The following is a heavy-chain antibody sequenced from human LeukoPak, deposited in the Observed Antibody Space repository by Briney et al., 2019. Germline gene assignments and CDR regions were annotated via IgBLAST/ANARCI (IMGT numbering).Heavy chain of an antibody. V-gene: IGHV3-21*01. CDR3: ARDRVMDV. Sequence: GGSLRLSCAAPGFTFSSYSMNWVRRAPGKGLEWVSSISSSSSYIYYADSVKGRFTISRDNAKSCLYLQMNSLRAEDTAVYYCARDRVMDVWGQGTTVTVSS. CDR2: ISSSSSYI. CDR1: GFTFSSYS. J-gene: IGHJ6*02. D-gene: IGHD3-10*01.